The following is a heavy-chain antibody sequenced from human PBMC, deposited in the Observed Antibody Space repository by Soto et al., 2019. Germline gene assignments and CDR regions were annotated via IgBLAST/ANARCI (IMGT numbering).Heavy chain of an antibody. D-gene: IGHD3-22*01. CDR1: AGTFSTYT. V-gene: IGHV1-69*08. Sequence: QVQLVQSGAEVKKPGSSVKVSCKASAGTFSTYTITWVRQAPGQGLEWMGRIIPIIGIINYAQKFQCRVTITADKFTGTAYMELTRLRSDDTAVYYCAGDPDSHYNDSHASSYPWGQGTLVTVSS. CDR3: AGDPDSHYNDSHASSYP. J-gene: IGHJ5*02. CDR2: IIPIIGII.